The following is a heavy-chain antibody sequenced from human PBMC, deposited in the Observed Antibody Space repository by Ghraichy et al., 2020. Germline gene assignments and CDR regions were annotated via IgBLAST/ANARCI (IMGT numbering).Heavy chain of an antibody. CDR3: ARGPYYDFWSGYYYTGNWFDP. CDR2: IYYSGST. V-gene: IGHV4-59*01. Sequence: SETLSLTCTVSGGSISSYYWSWIRQPPGKGLEWIGYIYYSGSTNYNPSLKSRVTISVDTSKNQFSLKLSSVTAADTAVYYCARGPYYDFWSGYYYTGNWFDPWGQGTLVTVSS. CDR1: GGSISSYY. D-gene: IGHD3-3*01. J-gene: IGHJ5*02.